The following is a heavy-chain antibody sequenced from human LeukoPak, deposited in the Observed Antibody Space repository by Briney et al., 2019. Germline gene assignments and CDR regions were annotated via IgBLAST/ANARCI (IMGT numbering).Heavy chain of an antibody. CDR2: ISDIGSI. D-gene: IGHD2/OR15-2a*01. CDR1: GGSLSGYY. J-gene: IGHJ4*02. V-gene: IGHV4-59*08. Sequence: SETLSLTCTVSGGSLSGYYWSWIRQPPGKGLEWIAYISDIGSINYNPSLKSRVTISLDTSKNQFSLKLSSVTAADTAVYYCAGHHPRNTVDFWGQGTLVTVSS. CDR3: AGHHPRNTVDF.